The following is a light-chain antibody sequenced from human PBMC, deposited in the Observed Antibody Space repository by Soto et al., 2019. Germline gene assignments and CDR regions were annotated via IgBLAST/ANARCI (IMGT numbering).Light chain of an antibody. V-gene: IGKV4-1*01. CDR2: WAS. CDR3: QYYYYSPPYT. CDR1: ESIFYSSNNKNY. J-gene: IGKJ2*01. Sequence: IVMTQSPDSLAVSLGERATINCKSSESIFYSSNNKNYLAWYQQKPGQPPRLLIYWASTRESGVPDRFSGSGSGTDFTLTISSLQAEDVAVFYCQYYYYSPPYTFGQGTKLEIK.